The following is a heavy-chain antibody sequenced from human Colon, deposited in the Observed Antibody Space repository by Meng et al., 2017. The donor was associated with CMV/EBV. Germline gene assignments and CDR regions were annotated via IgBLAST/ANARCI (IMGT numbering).Heavy chain of an antibody. Sequence: GGSLRLSCAASGLTFSKYWMHWVRQAPGKGLVWVSLINGDGTRTPYADSVKGRFTISRDNAKNTLYVQMNSLRVEDTAVYYCATGDSYYYNYWGRGTLVTVSS. J-gene: IGHJ4*02. CDR3: ATGDSYYYNY. V-gene: IGHV3-74*01. D-gene: IGHD3-10*01. CDR2: INGDGTRT. CDR1: GLTFSKYW.